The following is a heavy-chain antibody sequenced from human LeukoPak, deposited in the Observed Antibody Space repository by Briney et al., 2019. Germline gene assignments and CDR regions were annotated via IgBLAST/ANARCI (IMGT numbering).Heavy chain of an antibody. CDR1: GGSISSYY. V-gene: IGHV4-59*06. D-gene: IGHD6-19*01. CDR3: ARDQDSSGWYWYGMDV. CDR2: IYYSGST. Sequence: NPPETLSLTCTVSGGSISSYYWSWIRQPPGKGLEWIGYIYYSGSTYYNPSLKSRVTISVDTSKNQFSLRLSSVTAADTAVYYCARDQDSSGWYWYGMDVWGQGTTVTVSS. J-gene: IGHJ6*02.